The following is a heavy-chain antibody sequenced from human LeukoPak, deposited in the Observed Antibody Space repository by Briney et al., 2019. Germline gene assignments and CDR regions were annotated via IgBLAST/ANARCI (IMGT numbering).Heavy chain of an antibody. CDR3: ATRAMLVGVHDAFDI. Sequence: GESLKISCKTSGYTFTNYWIGWVRYLPGKGLEWMGIIYPSDSDTRYSPSFQGQVTISADKSISTAYLQWSSLKASDTAMYYCATRAMLVGVHDAFDIWGQGTMVTVSS. CDR2: IYPSDSDT. D-gene: IGHD2-2*01. V-gene: IGHV5-51*01. J-gene: IGHJ3*02. CDR1: GYTFTNYW.